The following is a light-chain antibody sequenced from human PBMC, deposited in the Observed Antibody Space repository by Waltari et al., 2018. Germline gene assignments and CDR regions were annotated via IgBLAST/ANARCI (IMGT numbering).Light chain of an antibody. CDR2: LAS. Sequence: EIVMTQSPLSLPVTPGEPASISCMSSQSLLHTDGYNYLDWYLQKAGQSPQLLIYLASHRASGVPDRFSGSGSGTDFTLKISRVEAEDVGVYYCMQAVQGLSFGGGTKVEI. CDR1: QSLLHTDGYNY. J-gene: IGKJ4*01. CDR3: MQAVQGLS. V-gene: IGKV2-28*01.